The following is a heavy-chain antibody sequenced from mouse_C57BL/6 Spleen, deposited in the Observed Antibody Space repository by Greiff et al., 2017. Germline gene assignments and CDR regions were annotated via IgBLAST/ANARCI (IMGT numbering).Heavy chain of an antibody. CDR1: GYAFTNYL. V-gene: IGHV1-54*01. CDR3: ARSPYYYGSSCDYFDY. J-gene: IGHJ2*01. D-gene: IGHD1-1*01. CDR2: INPGSGGT. Sequence: VQLQQSGAELVRPGTSVKVSCKASGYAFTNYLIEWVKQRPGQGLEWIGVINPGSGGTNYNEKFKGKATLTADKSSSTAYMQLSSLTSEDSAVYFCARSPYYYGSSCDYFDYWGQGTTLTASS.